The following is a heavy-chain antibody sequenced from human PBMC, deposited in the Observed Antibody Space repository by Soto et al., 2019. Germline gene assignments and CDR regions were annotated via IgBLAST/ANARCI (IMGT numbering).Heavy chain of an antibody. CDR1: GFTFSSYA. Sequence: GGSLRLSCAASGFTFSSYAMSWVRQAPGKGLEWVSAISGSGGSTYYADSVKGRFTISRDNSKNTLYLQMNSLRAEDTAVYYCAKDGYGGFGEFPNWFDPWGQGTLVTVSS. J-gene: IGHJ5*02. CDR3: AKDGYGGFGEFPNWFDP. CDR2: ISGSGGST. D-gene: IGHD3-10*01. V-gene: IGHV3-23*01.